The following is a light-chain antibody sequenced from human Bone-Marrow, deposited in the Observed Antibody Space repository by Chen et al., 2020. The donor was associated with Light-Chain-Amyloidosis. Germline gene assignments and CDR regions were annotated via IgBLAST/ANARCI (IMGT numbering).Light chain of an antibody. CDR1: DLPTKY. J-gene: IGLJ2*01. CDR2: SDT. Sequence: SYELTQPPSVSVSPGQTARITCSGEDLPTKYAYWFQQKPGQAPVLVIHSDTERPSGISVRFSGSSSGTTATLTISGVQAEAEADDHCQSAYISGTYEVIFGGGTKLTVL. CDR3: QSAYISGTYEVI. V-gene: IGLV3-25*03.